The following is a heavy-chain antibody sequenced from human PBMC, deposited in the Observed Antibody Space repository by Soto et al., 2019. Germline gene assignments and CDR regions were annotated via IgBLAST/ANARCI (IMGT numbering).Heavy chain of an antibody. D-gene: IGHD6-13*01. V-gene: IGHV4-59*02. CDR3: ARVRGTAGKRYFDY. CDR1: GGSVIAYY. CDR2: TYYSGST. J-gene: IGHJ4*02. Sequence: SLTCTVSGGSVIAYYWNWMRQPPGKGLQWVGYTYYSGSTTYNPSLKSRVTISVDSSKDQFSLKLDSVTPADTAVYYCARVRGTAGKRYFDYWGPGTLVTVSS.